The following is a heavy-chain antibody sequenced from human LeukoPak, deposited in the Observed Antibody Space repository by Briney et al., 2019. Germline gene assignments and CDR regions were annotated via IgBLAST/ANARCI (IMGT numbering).Heavy chain of an antibody. V-gene: IGHV4-34*01. CDR2: INHSGST. CDR1: GGSFSGYY. CDR3: ARILGYCSSTSCYRLGRWFDP. D-gene: IGHD2-2*01. Sequence: SETLSLTCAVYGGSFSGYYWSWIRQPPGKGLEWIGEINHSGSTNYNPSLKSRVTISVDTSKNQFSLKLSSVTAADTAVYYCARILGYCSSTSCYRLGRWFDPWDQGTLVTVSS. J-gene: IGHJ5*02.